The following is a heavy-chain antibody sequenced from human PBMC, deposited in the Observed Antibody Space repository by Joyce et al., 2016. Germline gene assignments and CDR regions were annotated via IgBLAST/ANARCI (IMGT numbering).Heavy chain of an antibody. V-gene: IGHV3-74*03. D-gene: IGHD4-23*01. CDR2: INRDGSST. CDR1: GFTFSSYW. Sequence: EVQLVESGGGLVQPGGSLRLSCAASGFTFSSYWMYWVRKGPGKGLVLVSRINRDGSSTTYADSVKGRFTISRDNAKNTLYLQMNSLRAEDTAVYYCARLRRWSGPSDCWGQGTLVTVSS. J-gene: IGHJ4*02. CDR3: ARLRRWSGPSDC.